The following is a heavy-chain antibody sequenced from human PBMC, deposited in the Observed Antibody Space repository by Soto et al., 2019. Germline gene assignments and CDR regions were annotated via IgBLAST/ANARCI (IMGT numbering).Heavy chain of an antibody. Sequence: SETLSLTCTVSGCSISTYYWSWIRQPPGKGLEWIGYIHYGGTTKYNPSLKSRVTISVDTSKNQFSLKLSSVTAADTAVYYCARTYCGSDCYSRTYDYWGQGTLVTVSS. CDR1: GCSISTYY. CDR3: ARTYCGSDCYSRTYDY. J-gene: IGHJ4*02. V-gene: IGHV4-59*01. D-gene: IGHD2-21*02. CDR2: IHYGGTT.